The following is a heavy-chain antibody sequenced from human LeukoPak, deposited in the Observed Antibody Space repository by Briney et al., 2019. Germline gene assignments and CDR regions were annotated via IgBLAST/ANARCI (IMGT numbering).Heavy chain of an antibody. V-gene: IGHV3-9*01. Sequence: PGGSLRLSCAASGFTFDDYAMHWVRQAPGKGLEWVSGISWNSGSIGYADSVKGRFTISRDNAKNSLYLQMNSLRAEDTALYYCAKGVRITMVRGAFDIWGKGTTVTISS. D-gene: IGHD3-10*01. CDR2: ISWNSGSI. J-gene: IGHJ6*04. CDR1: GFTFDDYA. CDR3: AKGVRITMVRGAFDI.